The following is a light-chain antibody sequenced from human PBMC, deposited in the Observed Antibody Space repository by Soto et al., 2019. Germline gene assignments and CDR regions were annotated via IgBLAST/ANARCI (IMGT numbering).Light chain of an antibody. J-gene: IGKJ1*01. CDR3: QQYYRSRT. CDR2: AAS. V-gene: IGKV1-39*01. CDR1: QSISSY. Sequence: DIQMTQSPSSLSASVGDRVTITCRASQSISSYLNWYQQKPGKAPKLLIYAASSLQSGVPSRFSGSGSGTDFTLTISSLQPEDFATYYCQQYYRSRTFGQGTKVEVK.